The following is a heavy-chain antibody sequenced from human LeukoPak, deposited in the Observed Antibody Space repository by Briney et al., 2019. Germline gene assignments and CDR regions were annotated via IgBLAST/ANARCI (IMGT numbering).Heavy chain of an antibody. Sequence: SETLSLTCTVSGGSISSYYWSWIRQPAGKGLEWIGRIYTSGSTIYNPSLKSRVTMSVDTSKNQFSLKLSSVTAADTAVYYCARSGHDILTGYYLYYFDYWGQGTLVTVSS. CDR2: IYTSGST. CDR1: GGSISSYY. V-gene: IGHV4-4*07. CDR3: ARSGHDILTGYYLYYFDY. J-gene: IGHJ4*02. D-gene: IGHD3-9*01.